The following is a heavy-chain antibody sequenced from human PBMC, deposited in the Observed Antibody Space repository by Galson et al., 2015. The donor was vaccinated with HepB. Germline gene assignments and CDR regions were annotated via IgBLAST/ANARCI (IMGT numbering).Heavy chain of an antibody. CDR2: INIDGSST. CDR3: VKDHSPISYGFLVYH. Sequence: SLRLSCAASGFTFSDYWMHWVRQVPGKGLVWVSRINIDGSSTSYADSVKGRFTISRDNAGNTLYLQMNSLRADDTAVYYCVKDHSPISYGFLVYHWGHGAPVTVSS. V-gene: IGHV3-74*01. J-gene: IGHJ5*02. D-gene: IGHD5-18*01. CDR1: GFTFSDYW.